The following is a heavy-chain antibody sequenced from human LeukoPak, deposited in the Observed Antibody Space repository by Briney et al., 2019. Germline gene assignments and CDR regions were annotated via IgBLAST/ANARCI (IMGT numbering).Heavy chain of an antibody. CDR1: GGTFSSYA. Sequence: SVKVSCKASGGTFSSYAISWVRQAPGQGLEWMGGIIPIFGTANYAQKFQGRVTITADESTSTAYMELSSLRSEDTAVYYCAYEPRRIVGAVAPWGQGTLVTVSS. D-gene: IGHD1-26*01. V-gene: IGHV1-69*13. CDR2: IIPIFGTA. J-gene: IGHJ5*02. CDR3: AYEPRRIVGAVAP.